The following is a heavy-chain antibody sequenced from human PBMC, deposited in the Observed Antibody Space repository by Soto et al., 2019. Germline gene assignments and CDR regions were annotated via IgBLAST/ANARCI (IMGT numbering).Heavy chain of an antibody. CDR3: ARASSSSSAADY. CDR1: GESIRSGGYY. V-gene: IGHV4-31*03. Sequence: QVQLQESGPGLVKASQTLSLICSDSGESIRSGGYYWSWIRHHPGKGLEWIGYIYDSESAYYNPSLKSRVTISMDTSKNHLVMKLSSVTAVDTAVYYCARASSSSSAADYWGQGTLITVSS. CDR2: IYDSESA. D-gene: IGHD6-6*01. J-gene: IGHJ4*02.